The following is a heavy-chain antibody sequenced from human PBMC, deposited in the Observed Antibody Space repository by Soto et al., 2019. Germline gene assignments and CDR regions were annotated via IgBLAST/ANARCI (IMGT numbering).Heavy chain of an antibody. D-gene: IGHD6-6*01. CDR1: GFTLSGVD. V-gene: IGHV3-30*18. J-gene: IGHJ4*02. CDR2: MSYDGRNQ. Sequence: QVQLVESGGGVVQPGTSLRLSCSASGFTLSGVDMHWVRQAPGKGLEWVAVMSYDGRNQYYADSVKGRFTVSRDSSKSALYLQMNGLRTEDAAVYYCAKGGWYTSSSRSDCWGQGTLVTVSS. CDR3: AKGGWYTSSSRSDC.